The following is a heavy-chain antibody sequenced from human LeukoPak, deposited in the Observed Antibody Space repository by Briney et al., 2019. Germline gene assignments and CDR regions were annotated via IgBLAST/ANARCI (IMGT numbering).Heavy chain of an antibody. CDR1: GCSISSNY. CDR3: ARERELIGYRDYFYMDD. CDR2: IYKSGST. D-gene: IGHD2-15*01. Sequence: SETLSLTCKASGCSISSNYRSWIRQPAGKGLEWIGRIYKSGSTNYNPSLKSRVTMSADTSKNQCSLKLSSLTAADTAVYFCARERELIGYRDYFYMDDWGKGTTVTVSS. V-gene: IGHV4-4*07. J-gene: IGHJ6*03.